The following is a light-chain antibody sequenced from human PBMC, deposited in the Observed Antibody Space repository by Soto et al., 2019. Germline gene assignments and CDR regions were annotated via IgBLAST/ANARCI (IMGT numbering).Light chain of an antibody. J-gene: IGLJ1*01. CDR3: SSYTSSSTLEV. Sequence: QSVLTQPASVSGSPGQSITISCTGTSSDVGGYDYVSWFQQHPGKAPKLMIYDVSYRPSGVSNRFSGSKSGNTASLTISGLQAEDEADYYRSSYTSSSTLEVFGTGTRSPS. V-gene: IGLV2-14*01. CDR1: SSDVGGYDY. CDR2: DVS.